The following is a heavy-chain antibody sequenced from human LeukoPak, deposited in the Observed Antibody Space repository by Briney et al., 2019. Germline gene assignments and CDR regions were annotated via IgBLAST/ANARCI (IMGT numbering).Heavy chain of an antibody. J-gene: IGHJ5*02. Sequence: ASVKVSCKASGYTFTSYAMHWVRQAPGQRLEWMGWINAGNGNTKYSQKFQGRVTITRDTSASTAYMELSSLRSEDTAVYYCARDGGIWATNWFDPWGQGTLVTVSS. CDR3: ARDGGIWATNWFDP. D-gene: IGHD3-16*01. V-gene: IGHV1-3*01. CDR2: INAGNGNT. CDR1: GYTFTSYA.